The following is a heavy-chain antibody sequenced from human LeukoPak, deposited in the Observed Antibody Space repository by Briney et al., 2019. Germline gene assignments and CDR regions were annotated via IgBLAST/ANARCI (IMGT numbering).Heavy chain of an antibody. CDR2: ISHSGTT. Sequence: SETLSLTCAVSGGSISSGGYSWSWIRQPPGKGLEWIGYISHSGTTYYNPSLKSRVAISVDRSKNQFSLKLTSVTAADTAVYYCARYSSTWPYWYFDLWGRGTLVTVSS. CDR1: GGSISSGGYS. D-gene: IGHD6-13*01. J-gene: IGHJ2*01. CDR3: ARYSSTWPYWYFDL. V-gene: IGHV4-30-2*01.